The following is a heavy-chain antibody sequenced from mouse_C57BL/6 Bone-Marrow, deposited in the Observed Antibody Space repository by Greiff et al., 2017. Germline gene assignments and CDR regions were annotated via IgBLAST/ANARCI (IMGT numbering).Heavy chain of an antibody. J-gene: IGHJ4*01. D-gene: IGHD1-1*01. CDR1: GFTFSSYA. V-gene: IGHV5-4*01. CDR2: ISDGGSYT. CDR3: ARGELRSYYYAMDY. Sequence: VQLKESGGGLVKPGGSLKLSCAASGFTFSSYAMSWVRQTPEKRLEWVATISDGGSYTYYPDNVKGRFTISRDNAKNNLYLQMSHLKSEDTAMYYCARGELRSYYYAMDYWGQGTSVTVSS.